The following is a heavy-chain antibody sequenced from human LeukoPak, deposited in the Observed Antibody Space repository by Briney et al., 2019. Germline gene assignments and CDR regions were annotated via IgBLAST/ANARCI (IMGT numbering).Heavy chain of an antibody. V-gene: IGHV3-7*01. D-gene: IGHD6-13*01. Sequence: GGSLRLSCAASGFTLITYWMTWVRQAPGKGLEWVANINQDGSEKYYVDSVKGRFTISRDNAKNSLYLQMNSLRAEDTAVYYCARTGVGSSSWNYWGQGTLVTVSS. CDR1: GFTLITYW. CDR3: ARTGVGSSSWNY. J-gene: IGHJ4*02. CDR2: INQDGSEK.